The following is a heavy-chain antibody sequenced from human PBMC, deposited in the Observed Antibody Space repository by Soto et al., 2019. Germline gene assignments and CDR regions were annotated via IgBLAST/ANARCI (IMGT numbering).Heavy chain of an antibody. CDR2: IYYSGST. J-gene: IGHJ5*02. V-gene: IGHV4-39*01. CDR1: GGSISSSSYY. D-gene: IGHD3-3*02. Sequence: QLQLQESGPGLVKPSETLSLTCTVSGGSISSSSYYWGWIRQPPGKGLEWIGSIYYSGSTYYNPSLKSRVTVSVDTSKNQCSLKLSSVTAADTAVYYCASPKIAFYNWFDPWGQGTLVTVSS. CDR3: ASPKIAFYNWFDP.